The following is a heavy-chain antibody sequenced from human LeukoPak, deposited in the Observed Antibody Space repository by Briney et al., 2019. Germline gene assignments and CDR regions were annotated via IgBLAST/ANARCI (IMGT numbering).Heavy chain of an antibody. V-gene: IGHV3-30*02. CDR1: GFTFSSYG. D-gene: IGHD5-12*01. J-gene: IGHJ4*02. CDR2: IRYDGSNK. Sequence: GGSLRLSCAASGFTFSSYGMHWVRQAPGKGLEWVAFIRYDGSNKYYADSVKGRFTISRDNSKNTLYLQMNSLRAEDTAVYYCENGQSPWSGYVGGTYWGQGTLVTVSS. CDR3: ENGQSPWSGYVGGTY.